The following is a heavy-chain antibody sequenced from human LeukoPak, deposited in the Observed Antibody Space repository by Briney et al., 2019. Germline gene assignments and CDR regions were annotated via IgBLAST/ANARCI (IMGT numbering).Heavy chain of an antibody. CDR1: GFIFSTYG. CDR2: IRSDGSDK. D-gene: IGHD2-2*01. Sequence: PGGSLRLSCAASGFIFSTYGMHWVRQAPGKGLEWVAFIRSDGSDKSYAGSVMGRFTISRDNSKNTLYLQMNTLRAEDTAVYYCGKHASSSDYWGQGTLVTVSS. J-gene: IGHJ4*02. CDR3: GKHASSSDY. V-gene: IGHV3-30*02.